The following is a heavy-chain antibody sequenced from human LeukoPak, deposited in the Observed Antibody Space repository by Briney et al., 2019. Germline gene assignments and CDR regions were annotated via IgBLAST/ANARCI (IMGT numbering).Heavy chain of an antibody. D-gene: IGHD2-21*02. V-gene: IGHV3-30-3*01. Sequence: GGSLRLSCAASGFTFSSYAMHWVRQAPGKGLEWVAVISYNGNNKYYADSVKGRFTISRDNSKNTLYLQMNSLRTEDTAVYYCARQQWLLLVWMGSFDRWGQGTLVTVSS. CDR1: GFTFSSYA. CDR2: ISYNGNNK. CDR3: ARQQWLLLVWMGSFDR. J-gene: IGHJ4*02.